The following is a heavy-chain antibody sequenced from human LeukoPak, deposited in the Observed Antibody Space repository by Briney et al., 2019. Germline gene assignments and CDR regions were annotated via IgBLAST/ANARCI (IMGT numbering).Heavy chain of an antibody. D-gene: IGHD3-22*01. CDR2: ISSSSTTI. V-gene: IGHV3-48*01. Sequence: PGRSLRLSCAASGFTFSSFSMNWVRQAPGKGLEWVSYISSSSTTIYYADSVKGRFTISRDNAKNSLYLQMNSLRAEDTAVYYCARVLHKRNYDSSVYYGYWGQGTLVTVSS. J-gene: IGHJ4*02. CDR3: ARVLHKRNYDSSVYYGY. CDR1: GFTFSSFS.